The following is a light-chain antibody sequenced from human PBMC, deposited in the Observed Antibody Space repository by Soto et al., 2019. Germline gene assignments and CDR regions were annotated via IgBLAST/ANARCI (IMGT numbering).Light chain of an antibody. CDR3: QRYDSSPFN. CDR1: QSISLGY. Sequence: VLTQSPATLSLSAGERAVLSCRASQSISLGYLAWYQHKPGQVPRLLFSDASTRATGFPDRFSVNGSGTDFTLTISRLEPDDFAVYYCQRYDSSPFNFGPGTKVDVK. V-gene: IGKV3-20*01. J-gene: IGKJ3*01. CDR2: DAS.